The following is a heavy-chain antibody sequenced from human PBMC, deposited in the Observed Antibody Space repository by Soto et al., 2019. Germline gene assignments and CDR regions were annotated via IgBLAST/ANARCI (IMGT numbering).Heavy chain of an antibody. CDR2: IYYSGST. CDR3: ARWDYDILTGPGAFDI. CDR1: VGSISSYY. J-gene: IGHJ3*02. V-gene: IGHV4-59*01. Sequence: SATLSLTCTVSVGSISSYYWSWIRQPPGKGLEWIGYIYYSGSTNYNPSLKSRVTISVDTSKNQFSLKLSSVTAADTAVYYCARWDYDILTGPGAFDIWGQGTMVTVSS. D-gene: IGHD3-9*01.